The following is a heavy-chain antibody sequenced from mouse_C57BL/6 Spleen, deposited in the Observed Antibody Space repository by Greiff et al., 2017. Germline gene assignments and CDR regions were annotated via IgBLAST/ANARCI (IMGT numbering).Heavy chain of an antibody. CDR1: GYTFTSYW. J-gene: IGHJ1*03. D-gene: IGHD2-5*01. Sequence: VQLQQSGAELVRPGTSVKLSCKASGYTFTSYWMHWVKQRPGQGLEWIGVIDPSDSYTNYNQKFKGKATLTVDTSSSTAYMQLSSLTSEDSAVYYCARPYYSNYGYFDVWGTGTTVTVSS. CDR3: ARPYYSNYGYFDV. CDR2: IDPSDSYT. V-gene: IGHV1-59*01.